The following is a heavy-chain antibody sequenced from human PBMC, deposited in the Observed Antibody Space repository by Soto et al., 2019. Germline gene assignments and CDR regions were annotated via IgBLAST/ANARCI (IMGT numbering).Heavy chain of an antibody. CDR1: GGSVSSGSYY. D-gene: IGHD1-26*01. CDR3: ARELHSVGATTSRVRWFDP. Sequence: SETLSLICTVSGGSVSSGSYYWSWIRQPPGKGLEWIGYIYYSGSTNYNPSLKSRVTISVDTSKNQFSLKLSSVTAADTAVYYCARELHSVGATTSRVRWFDPWGQGTLVTVSS. CDR2: IYYSGST. J-gene: IGHJ5*02. V-gene: IGHV4-61*01.